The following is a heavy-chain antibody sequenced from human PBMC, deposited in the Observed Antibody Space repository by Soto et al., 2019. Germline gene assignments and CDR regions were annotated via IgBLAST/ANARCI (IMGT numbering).Heavy chain of an antibody. D-gene: IGHD6-6*01. Sequence: QVQLVQSGAEVKKPGASVKVSCKASGYTFASYDINWVRQATGQGLEWMGWMNPNSGNTGYAQKFKGRVTMTRNTSISTAYMELSSLRSEDTAVYYCARGRSKAARRLSNWFDPWGQGTLVTVSS. CDR2: MNPNSGNT. CDR3: ARGRSKAARRLSNWFDP. CDR1: GYTFASYD. V-gene: IGHV1-8*01. J-gene: IGHJ5*02.